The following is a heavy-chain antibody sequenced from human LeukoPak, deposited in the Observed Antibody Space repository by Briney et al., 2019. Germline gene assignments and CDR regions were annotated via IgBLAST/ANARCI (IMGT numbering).Heavy chain of an antibody. Sequence: SETLSPTCAVYGGSFSGYYWSWVRQPPGKGLEWIGEINHSGSTNYNPSLKSRVTISVDTSKNQFSLKLSSVTAADTAVYYCARSRSSSSWSVDYWGQGTLVTVSS. J-gene: IGHJ4*02. V-gene: IGHV4-34*01. CDR2: INHSGST. CDR3: ARSRSSSSWSVDY. D-gene: IGHD6-6*01. CDR1: GGSFSGYY.